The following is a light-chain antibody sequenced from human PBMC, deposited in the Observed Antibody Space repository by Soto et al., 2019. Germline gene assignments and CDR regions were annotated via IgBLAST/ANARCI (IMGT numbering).Light chain of an antibody. CDR2: DAS. Sequence: EIVLTQSPATLSLSPGERATLSCRASQSVSSYLAWYQQKPGQAPRLLIYDASNRATGIPARFSGSGSGTEFTLTISSLEPEDFAVYYCQQRSNWPPSITLGQGTRLEIK. J-gene: IGKJ5*01. CDR1: QSVSSY. V-gene: IGKV3-11*01. CDR3: QQRSNWPPSIT.